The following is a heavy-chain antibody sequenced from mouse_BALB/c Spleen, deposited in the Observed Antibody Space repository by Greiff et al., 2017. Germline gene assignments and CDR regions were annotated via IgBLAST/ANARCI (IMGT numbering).Heavy chain of an antibody. Sequence: QGQLQQSGAELAKPGASVKMSCKASGYTFTSYWMHWVKQRPGQGLEWIGYINPSTGYTEYNQKFKDKATLTADKSSSTAYMQLSSLTSEDSAVYYCANGNYEGGFDYWGQGTTLTVSS. V-gene: IGHV1-7*01. CDR1: GYTFTSYW. J-gene: IGHJ2*01. D-gene: IGHD2-1*01. CDR2: INPSTGYT. CDR3: ANGNYEGGFDY.